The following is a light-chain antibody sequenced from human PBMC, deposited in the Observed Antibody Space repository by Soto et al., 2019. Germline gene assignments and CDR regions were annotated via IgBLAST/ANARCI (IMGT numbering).Light chain of an antibody. CDR1: SSDVGGYNY. V-gene: IGLV2-14*03. CDR2: DVN. J-gene: IGLJ2*01. Sequence: QSALTQPASVSGSPGQSITISCTGTSSDVGGYNYVSWNQHHPGKAPKLIIYDVNNRPSGVSSRFSGSKSGNTASLTISGLQAEDEAVYYCSSYTSSSTVIFGGGTKLTVL. CDR3: SSYTSSSTVI.